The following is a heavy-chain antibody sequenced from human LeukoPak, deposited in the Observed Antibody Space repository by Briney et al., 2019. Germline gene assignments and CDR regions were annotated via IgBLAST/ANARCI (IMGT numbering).Heavy chain of an antibody. CDR3: ARDKIVGATHFDY. Sequence: PGGSLRLSCAASGFTFSSYWMSWVRQAPGKWLEWVANIKQDGSEKYYVDSVKGRFTISRDNAKNSVYLQMNSLRAEDTAVYYCARDKIVGATHFDYWGQGTLVTVSS. CDR2: IKQDGSEK. CDR1: GFTFSSYW. J-gene: IGHJ4*02. V-gene: IGHV3-7*01. D-gene: IGHD1-26*01.